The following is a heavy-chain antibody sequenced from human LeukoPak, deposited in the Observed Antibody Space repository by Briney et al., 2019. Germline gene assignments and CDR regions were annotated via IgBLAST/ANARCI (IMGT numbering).Heavy chain of an antibody. V-gene: IGHV4-39*01. Sequence: PSETLSLTCTVSGGSISSSSYYWGWIRQPPGKGLEWIGSIYYSGSTYYNPSLKSRVTISVDTSKNQFSLKLSSVTAADTAVYYCARQYYDSSGYYYVSLGAFDYWGQGTLVTVSS. CDR3: ARQYYDSSGYYYVSLGAFDY. CDR1: GGSISSSSYY. J-gene: IGHJ4*02. CDR2: IYYSGST. D-gene: IGHD3-22*01.